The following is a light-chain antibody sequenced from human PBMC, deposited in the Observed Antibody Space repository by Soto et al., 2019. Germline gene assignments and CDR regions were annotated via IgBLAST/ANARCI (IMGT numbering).Light chain of an antibody. CDR1: TSNIGDNF. Sequence: QSVLTQPPSASGTPGQRVTISCSGTTSNIGDNFVYWFQQIPGTAPKLLILRDPQRPSGVPDRFSGSKAGTSASLTISGLRSEDDAYYYCAAGGAAAEDSLSSPFYVFGTGTKLTVL. J-gene: IGLJ1*01. CDR2: RDP. CDR3: AAGGAAAEDSLSSPFYV. V-gene: IGLV1-47*01.